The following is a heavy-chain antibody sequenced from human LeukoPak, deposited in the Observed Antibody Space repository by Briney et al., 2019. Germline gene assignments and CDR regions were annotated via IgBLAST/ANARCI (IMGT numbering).Heavy chain of an antibody. CDR2: ISGRTGST. Sequence: KPGGSLRLSCAASGFPFSNYYMSWIRQAPGKGLEWVSYISGRTGSTNYADSVMGRFTVSRDNGKNSLYLQMNSLRAEDTAVYYCARLRNYWGQGTLVTVSS. CDR3: ARLRNY. J-gene: IGHJ4*02. D-gene: IGHD4-17*01. V-gene: IGHV3-11*06. CDR1: GFPFSNYY.